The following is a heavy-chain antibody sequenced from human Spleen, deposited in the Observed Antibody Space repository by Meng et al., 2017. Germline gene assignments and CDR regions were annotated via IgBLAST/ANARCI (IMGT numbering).Heavy chain of an antibody. D-gene: IGHD3-3*01. CDR3: ASVFGAFDI. V-gene: IGHV3-74*01. J-gene: IGHJ3*02. Sequence: GASLKISCAASGFTFSSYWMHWVRQAPGKGLVWVSRINNAESSTHYADSVKGRFTVSRDNAKNTLFLQMGSLRVEDTAVYYCASVFGAFDIWGQGTMVTVSS. CDR1: GFTFSSYW. CDR2: INNAESST.